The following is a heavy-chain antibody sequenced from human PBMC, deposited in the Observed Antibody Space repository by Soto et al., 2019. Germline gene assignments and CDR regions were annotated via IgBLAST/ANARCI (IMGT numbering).Heavy chain of an antibody. CDR1: GGSISISSYY. J-gene: IGHJ6*02. CDR3: AVYSSSSHYYYGMDV. D-gene: IGHD6-6*01. CDR2: IYYSGST. Sequence: SETLSLTCTVSGGSISISSYYWGCIRQPPGKGLEWIGSIYYSGSTYYNPSLKSRVTISVDTSRNQFSLKLSSVTAADTAVYYCAVYSSSSHYYYGMDVWGQGTTVTVSS. V-gene: IGHV4-39*01.